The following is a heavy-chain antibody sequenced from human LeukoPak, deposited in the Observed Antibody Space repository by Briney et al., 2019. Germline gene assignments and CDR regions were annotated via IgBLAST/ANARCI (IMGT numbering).Heavy chain of an antibody. J-gene: IGHJ4*02. CDR3: ARDIPYDYVWGSPPFDY. D-gene: IGHD3-16*01. CDR2: INPNSGGT. Sequence: GASVKVSCKASGYTFTSYYIHWVRQAPGQGLEWMGWINPNSGGTNYAQKFQGRVTMTRDTSISTAYMELSRLRSDDTAVYYCARDIPYDYVWGSPPFDYWGQGTLVTVSS. V-gene: IGHV1-2*02. CDR1: GYTFTSYY.